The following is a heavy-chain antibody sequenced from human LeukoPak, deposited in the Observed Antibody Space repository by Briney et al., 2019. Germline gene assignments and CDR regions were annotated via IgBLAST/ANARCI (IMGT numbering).Heavy chain of an antibody. D-gene: IGHD2-2*01. V-gene: IGHV7-4-1*02. Sequence: ASVQVSCKASGYTFTSYAMNWVRQAPGQGLEWMGWINTNTGNPTYAQGFTGRFVFSLDTSVSTAYLQISSLKAEDTAVYHCAREGCSSTSCYVNWFDPWGQGTLVTVSS. CDR1: GYTFTSYA. CDR2: INTNTGNP. CDR3: AREGCSSTSCYVNWFDP. J-gene: IGHJ5*02.